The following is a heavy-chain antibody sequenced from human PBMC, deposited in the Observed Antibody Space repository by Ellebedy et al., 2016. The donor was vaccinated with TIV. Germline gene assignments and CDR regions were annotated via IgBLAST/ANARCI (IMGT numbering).Heavy chain of an antibody. CDR1: GFTFSTYW. J-gene: IGHJ4*02. D-gene: IGHD1-26*01. CDR2: MNQVGSEQ. Sequence: PGGSLRLSCAASGFTFSTYWMSWVRQAPGKGLEWVANMNQVGSEQYYVDSVKGRFTISRDNAKRSLYLQMHSLKAEDTALYYCAKSQVGATFFDYWGQGTLVTVSS. CDR3: AKSQVGATFFDY. V-gene: IGHV3-7*03.